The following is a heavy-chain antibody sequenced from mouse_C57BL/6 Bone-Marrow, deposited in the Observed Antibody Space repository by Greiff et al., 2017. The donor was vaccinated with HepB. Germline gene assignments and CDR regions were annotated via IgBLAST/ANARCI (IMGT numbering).Heavy chain of an antibody. Sequence: QVQLQQPGAELVKPGASVKMSCKASGYTFTSYWITWVKQRPGQGLEWIGDIYPGSGSTNYNEKFKSKATLTVDTSSSTAYMQLSSLTSEDSAVYYCASAAYGSSYGDYFDYWGQGTTLTVSS. CDR2: IYPGSGST. J-gene: IGHJ2*01. V-gene: IGHV1-55*01. CDR3: ASAAYGSSYGDYFDY. D-gene: IGHD1-1*01. CDR1: GYTFTSYW.